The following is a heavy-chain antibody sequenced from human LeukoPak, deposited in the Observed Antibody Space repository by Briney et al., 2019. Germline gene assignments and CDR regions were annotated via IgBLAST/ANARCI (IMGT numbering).Heavy chain of an antibody. D-gene: IGHD3-10*01. CDR3: ARQSIATVRGVRYHYGMDV. Sequence: SETLSLTCTVSGDPIRSSSSYCGWFRQPPGKGLEWIGSIYYSGSTFYSPSLKSRVTISVDTPKNQFSLTLSSVTAADTAVYYCARQSIATVRGVRYHYGMDVWGQGTTVTVS. V-gene: IGHV4-39*01. CDR1: GDPIRSSSSY. CDR2: IYYSGST. J-gene: IGHJ6*02.